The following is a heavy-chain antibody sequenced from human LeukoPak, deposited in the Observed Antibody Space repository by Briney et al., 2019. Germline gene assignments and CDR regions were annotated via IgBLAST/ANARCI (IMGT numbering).Heavy chain of an antibody. J-gene: IGHJ4*02. CDR1: GGSISSSNYY. Sequence: SKTLSLTCTISGGSISSSNYYWGWIRQPPGEGLEWIGTISYSGRIYYNPSLKSRVTISVDTSKNQFSLKLNSVTAADTAVYYCARGTGGSFYFTYFDYWGQGTLVTVSS. V-gene: IGHV4-39*07. D-gene: IGHD1-26*01. CDR2: ISYSGRI. CDR3: ARGTGGSFYFTYFDY.